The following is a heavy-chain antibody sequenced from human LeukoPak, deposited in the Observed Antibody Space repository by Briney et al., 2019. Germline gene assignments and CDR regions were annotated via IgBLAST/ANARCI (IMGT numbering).Heavy chain of an antibody. CDR3: ARDEFRTTEDDYNYKDV. CDR1: EYSFTDYY. Sequence: ASVKVSCKASEYSFTDYYIHWVRQAPGQGLEWMGWINPNSDCTKYAQKFQGRVPMSRVRPIRTASMELSRLRSDDTAVYYCARDEFRTTEDDYNYKDVWGKGTTVTISS. CDR2: INPNSDCT. J-gene: IGHJ6*03. D-gene: IGHD4-17*01. V-gene: IGHV1-2*02.